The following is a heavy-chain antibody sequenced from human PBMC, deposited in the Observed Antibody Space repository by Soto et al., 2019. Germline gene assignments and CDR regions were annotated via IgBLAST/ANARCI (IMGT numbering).Heavy chain of an antibody. D-gene: IGHD2-2*01. CDR2: ISSCSRYK. Sequence: QLVESGGGLVKPGGSLRLSCVASGFNFSSYSLNWVRQAPGKGPEWVSCISSCSRYKYYADSVKGRFTISRDNAKNSLFLQMNSLRAVAPALSYCVTGRGLEWYQLLWGQGTLVTVSS. CDR1: GFNFSSYS. V-gene: IGHV3-21*01. J-gene: IGHJ4*02. CDR3: VTGRGLEWYQLL.